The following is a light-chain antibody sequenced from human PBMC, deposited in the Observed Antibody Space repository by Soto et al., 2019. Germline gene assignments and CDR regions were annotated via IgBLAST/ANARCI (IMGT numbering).Light chain of an antibody. CDR3: QQYGGSPGT. V-gene: IGKV3-20*01. J-gene: IGKJ5*01. Sequence: EIVLTHSPGTLSLSPGEIATLSCRASQSVSSSYLAWYQQKPGLAPRLLIYGASSRATGIPDRFSGSGSGTDFTLTISRLEPEDFEIYYCQQYGGSPGTFGHGTRLEIK. CDR2: GAS. CDR1: QSVSSSY.